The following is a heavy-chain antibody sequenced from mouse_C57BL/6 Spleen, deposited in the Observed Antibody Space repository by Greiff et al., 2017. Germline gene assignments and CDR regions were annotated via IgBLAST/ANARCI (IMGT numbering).Heavy chain of an antibody. J-gene: IGHJ4*01. CDR2: ISSGGDYI. V-gene: IGHV5-9-1*02. CDR1: GFTFSSYA. Sequence: EVNLVESGEGLVKPGGSLKLSCAASGFTFSSYAMSWVRQTPEKRLEWVAYISSGGDYIYYADTVKGRFTISRDNARNTLYLQMSSLKSEDTAMYYCTRDQGYSNYDYARDYWGQGTSVTVSS. CDR3: TRDQGYSNYDYARDY. D-gene: IGHD2-5*01.